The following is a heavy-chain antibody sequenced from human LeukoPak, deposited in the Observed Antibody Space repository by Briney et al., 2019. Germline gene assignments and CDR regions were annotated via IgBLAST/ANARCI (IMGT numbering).Heavy chain of an antibody. Sequence: GGSLRLSCAASGFTFSSYAMSWVRQAPGKGLEWVSAISGSGGSTYYADSVKGRFTISRDNSKNTLYLQMNSLRAEDTAVYYCAEKKGNCSGGSCYPYLGYFDYWGQGTLVTVSS. CDR3: AEKKGNCSGGSCYPYLGYFDY. CDR1: GFTFSSYA. V-gene: IGHV3-23*01. CDR2: ISGSGGST. D-gene: IGHD2-15*01. J-gene: IGHJ4*02.